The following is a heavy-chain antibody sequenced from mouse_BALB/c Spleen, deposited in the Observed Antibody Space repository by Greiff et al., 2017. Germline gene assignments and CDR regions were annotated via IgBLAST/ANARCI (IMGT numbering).Heavy chain of an antibody. D-gene: IGHD2-2*01. CDR2: IRLKSDNYAT. CDR3: TGFWFAY. Sequence: EVKLVESGGGLVQPGGSMKLSCVASGFTFSSYWMSWVRQSPEKGLEWVAEIRLKSDNYATHYAESVKGKFTISRDDSKSRLYLQMNSLRAEDTGIYYCTGFWFAYWGQGTLVTVSA. CDR1: GFTFSSYW. V-gene: IGHV6-6*02. J-gene: IGHJ3*01.